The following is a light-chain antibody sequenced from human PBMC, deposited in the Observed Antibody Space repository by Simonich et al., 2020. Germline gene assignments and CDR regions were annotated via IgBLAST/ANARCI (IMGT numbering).Light chain of an antibody. J-gene: IGKJ3*01. CDR2: EVS. CDR1: QSLLPSDGKTY. CDR3: MQSIQLPLFT. V-gene: IGKV2D-29*02. Sequence: DIVMTQTPLSLSVTPGQPASISCKSSQSLLPSDGKTYLYWYLQKPGQSPQLLIYEVSNRCSGVPDRFSGSGSGTDFTLKISRVEAEDVGVYYCMQSIQLPLFTFGPGTKVDIK.